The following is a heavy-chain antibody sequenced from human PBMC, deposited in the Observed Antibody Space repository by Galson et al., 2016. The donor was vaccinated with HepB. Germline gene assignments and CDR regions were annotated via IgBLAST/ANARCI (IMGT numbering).Heavy chain of an antibody. D-gene: IGHD3-3*01. CDR3: ARAGTLRSGYWYYFDY. Sequence: SVKVSCKASGGTFNTYAISWVRQAPGQGLEWMGGIIPMLGTATYAQKFQGRATITADESTGTAYMDLSSLRSEDTAVYYCARAGTLRSGYWYYFDYWGQGTLVTVSS. CDR2: IIPMLGTA. J-gene: IGHJ4*02. V-gene: IGHV1-69*13. CDR1: GGTFNTYA.